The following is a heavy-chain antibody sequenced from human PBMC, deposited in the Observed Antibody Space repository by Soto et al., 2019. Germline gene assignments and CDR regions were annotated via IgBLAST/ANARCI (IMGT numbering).Heavy chain of an antibody. CDR2: IIPIFATT. D-gene: IGHD3-3*01. CDR3: ARVRGVTREWYWYGY. CDR1: GGTFSTYP. V-gene: IGHV1-69*06. J-gene: IGHJ4*02. Sequence: QVQLVQSGAEVKKPGSSVKVSCKASGGTFSTYPISWVRQAPGQGLEWVGEIIPIFATTNLAQKFKGRVTITADKSTSTAYMELSSLRSEDTAVYYCARVRGVTREWYWYGYWGQGTRVTVSS.